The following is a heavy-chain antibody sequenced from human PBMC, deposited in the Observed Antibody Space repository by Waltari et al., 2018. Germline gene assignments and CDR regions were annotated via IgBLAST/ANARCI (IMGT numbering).Heavy chain of an antibody. J-gene: IGHJ5*02. Sequence: QLQLQESGPGLVKPSQTLSPTCSVSGASISGSSYYWAWVRQSPGRGLEWIGITYYTGSPCYNPAPKVRVRIPVDTAKNQLSLNLSTVTDTGTAVYYGARRSRASPGHNWIDPWGHGILVTGSS. D-gene: IGHD3-10*01. CDR3: ARRSRASPGHNWIDP. V-gene: IGHV4-39*01. CDR1: GASISGSSYY. CDR2: TYYTGSP.